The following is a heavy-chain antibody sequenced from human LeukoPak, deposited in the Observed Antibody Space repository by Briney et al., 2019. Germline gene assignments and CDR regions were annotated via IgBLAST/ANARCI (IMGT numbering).Heavy chain of an antibody. CDR2: IKQDGSEQ. Sequence: GGSLKLSCVVSGLSFSNYWMSWVRQAPGKGLEWVANIKQDGSEQYYVASVKGRFTISRDNAKDSVYLQVNSLRVEDTAVYFCASGSGWVFDYWGHGTLVTVSS. CDR1: GLSFSNYW. D-gene: IGHD6-19*01. J-gene: IGHJ4*01. CDR3: ASGSGWVFDY. V-gene: IGHV3-7*01.